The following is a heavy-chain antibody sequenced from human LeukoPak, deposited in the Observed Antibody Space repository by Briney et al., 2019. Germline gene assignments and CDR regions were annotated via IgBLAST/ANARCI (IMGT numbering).Heavy chain of an antibody. D-gene: IGHD3-22*01. CDR1: GYSVSTYT. CDR2: ISANGGTT. Sequence: GGSLRLSCAASGYSVSTYTMSWVRQAPGKGLEWVSGISANGGTTYYADSVKGRFTISRDNSKDTLYLQMNSLRAEDTAVYFCAKSQEWPYHDSSGYYTFDYWGQGTLVTVSS. V-gene: IGHV3-23*01. CDR3: AKSQEWPYHDSSGYYTFDY. J-gene: IGHJ4*02.